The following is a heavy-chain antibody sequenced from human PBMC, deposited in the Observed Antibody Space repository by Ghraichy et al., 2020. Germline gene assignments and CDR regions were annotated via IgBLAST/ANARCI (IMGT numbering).Heavy chain of an antibody. CDR1: GFTFSTYW. Sequence: LSLTCAASGFTFSTYWMSWVRQAPGKGLELVANIKQDGSETEYVDSVKGRFTISRDNAKNSLYLQMNSLRAEDTARYYCARVKGSISVFDYWGQGTLVTVSS. J-gene: IGHJ4*02. D-gene: IGHD6-6*01. V-gene: IGHV3-7*01. CDR3: ARVKGSISVFDY. CDR2: IKQDGSET.